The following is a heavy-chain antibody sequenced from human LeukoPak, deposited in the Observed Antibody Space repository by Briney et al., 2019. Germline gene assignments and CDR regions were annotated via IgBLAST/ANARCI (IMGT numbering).Heavy chain of an antibody. J-gene: IGHJ6*02. Sequence: GASVRVSCKASGYTITSFGITWVRQAPGQGLEWMAWISAYNGNTNYAQKLQGRVSVSTDTSTSTAYMELRSLRPDDTAVYYCARSWSERSRHYYGLDVWGQGTTVTVSS. CDR1: GYTITSFG. CDR3: ARSWSERSRHYYGLDV. CDR2: ISAYNGNT. D-gene: IGHD6-13*01. V-gene: IGHV1-18*01.